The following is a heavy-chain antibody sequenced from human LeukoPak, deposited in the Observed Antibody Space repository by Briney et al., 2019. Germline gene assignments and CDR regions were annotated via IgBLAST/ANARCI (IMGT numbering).Heavy chain of an antibody. J-gene: IGHJ3*02. D-gene: IGHD2-15*01. CDR2: ISSSSSYI. V-gene: IGHV3-21*01. Sequence: GSLRLSCAASGFTFSSYEMNWVRQAPGKGLEWVSSISSSSSYIYYADSMKGRFTISRDNAKNSLYLQMNSLRADDTAVYYCARETYCSGGSCYKGNAFDIWGRGTMVTVSS. CDR3: ARETYCSGGSCYKGNAFDI. CDR1: GFTFSSYE.